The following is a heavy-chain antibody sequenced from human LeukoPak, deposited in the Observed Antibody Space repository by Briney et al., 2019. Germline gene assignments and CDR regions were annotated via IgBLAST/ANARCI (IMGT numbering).Heavy chain of an antibody. J-gene: IGHJ4*02. Sequence: PGRSLRLSCVASGFTFDDYAMHWVRQAPGKGLEWASGISWNSGAIGYADSVKGRFTISRDNAKNSLHLQMNSLRTEDTALYYCARDNSIGLLDYWGQGTLVTVSS. CDR3: ARDNSIGLLDY. D-gene: IGHD4-4*01. CDR1: GFTFDDYA. V-gene: IGHV3-9*01. CDR2: ISWNSGAI.